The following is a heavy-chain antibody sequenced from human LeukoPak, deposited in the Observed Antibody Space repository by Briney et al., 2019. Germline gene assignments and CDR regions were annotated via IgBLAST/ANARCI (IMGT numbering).Heavy chain of an antibody. Sequence: PGGSLRLSCAASGFTFDDYGMSWVRQAPGKGLEWVSGINWNGGSTGYADSVKGRFTISRDNAKNSLYLQMNSLRAEDTALYHCARVAAKYYYYYMDVWGKGTTVTVSS. D-gene: IGHD2-15*01. J-gene: IGHJ6*03. V-gene: IGHV3-20*01. CDR1: GFTFDDYG. CDR3: ARVAAKYYYYYMDV. CDR2: INWNGGST.